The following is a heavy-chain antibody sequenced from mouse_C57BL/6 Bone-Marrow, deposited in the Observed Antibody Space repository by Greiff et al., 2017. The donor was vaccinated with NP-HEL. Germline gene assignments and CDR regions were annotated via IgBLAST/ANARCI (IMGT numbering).Heavy chain of an antibody. J-gene: IGHJ3*01. CDR3: ASLYYYGSSWFAY. Sequence: VMLVESGPGLVAPSQSLSITCTVSGFSLTSYGVDWVRQSPGKGLEWLGVIWGVGSTNYNSALKSRLSISKDNSKSQVFLKMNSLQTDDTAMYYCASLYYYGSSWFAYWGQGTLVTVSA. D-gene: IGHD1-1*01. V-gene: IGHV2-6*01. CDR2: IWGVGST. CDR1: GFSLTSYG.